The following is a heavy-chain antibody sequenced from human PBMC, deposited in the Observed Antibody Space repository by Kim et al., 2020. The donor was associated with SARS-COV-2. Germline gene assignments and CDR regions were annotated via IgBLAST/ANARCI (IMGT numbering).Heavy chain of an antibody. CDR2: IYYSGST. J-gene: IGHJ6*03. D-gene: IGHD3-3*01. CDR1: GGSVSSGSYY. CDR3: ARDLAPKYYDFWSGYYTDYYYMDV. Sequence: SETLSLTCTVSGGSVSSGSYYWSWIRQPPGKGLEWIGYIYYSGSTNYNPSLKSRVTISVDTSKNQFSLKLSSVTAADTAVYYCARDLAPKYYDFWSGYYTDYYYMDVWGKGATVTVSS. V-gene: IGHV4-61*01.